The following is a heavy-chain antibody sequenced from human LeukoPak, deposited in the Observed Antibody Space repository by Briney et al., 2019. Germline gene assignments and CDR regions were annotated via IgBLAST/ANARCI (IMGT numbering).Heavy chain of an antibody. CDR2: IRYDGSHK. CDR3: ARGPGGGYGGYGYGP. J-gene: IGHJ5*02. CDR1: GFSFSSYG. V-gene: IGHV3-30*02. D-gene: IGHD5-12*01. Sequence: GGSLRLSCAASGFSFSSYGMHWVRQAPGKGLEWVAFIRYDGSHKYYADSVKGRFTISRDNAKNSLYLQMNSLRAEDTAVYYCARGPGGGYGGYGYGPWGQGTLVTVSS.